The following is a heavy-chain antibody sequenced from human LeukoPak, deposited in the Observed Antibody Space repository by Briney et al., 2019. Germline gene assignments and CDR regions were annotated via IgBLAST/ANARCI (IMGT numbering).Heavy chain of an antibody. V-gene: IGHV1-2*02. D-gene: IGHD2-21*02. CDR3: ARADELGDHHIDS. Sequence: GASVKVSCKASGYTFTAYYIHWLRQAPGQGLEWMGWVNPNTGATMYAQKLQGRVTMTRDTSISTAYIDVSRLLSDDTAVYYCARADELGDHHIDSWGQGTLVTVSS. J-gene: IGHJ4*02. CDR2: VNPNTGAT. CDR1: GYTFTAYY.